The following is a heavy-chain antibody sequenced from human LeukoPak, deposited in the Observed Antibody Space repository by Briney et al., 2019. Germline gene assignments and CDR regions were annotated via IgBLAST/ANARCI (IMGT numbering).Heavy chain of an antibody. D-gene: IGHD3-10*01. CDR1: GYTFSGTGWY. J-gene: IGHJ4*02. CDR3: ARDGPAQMVDFDY. V-gene: IGHV1-2*02. Sequence: ASVKISCKASGYTFSGTGWYLYWLRQAPGQGLECIGWIYPYIAATQYTQKIQGRVAMTRDKSISTAYRELSRLRPDDRAVYYCARDGPAQMVDFDYWGQGTLVTV. CDR2: IYPYIAAT.